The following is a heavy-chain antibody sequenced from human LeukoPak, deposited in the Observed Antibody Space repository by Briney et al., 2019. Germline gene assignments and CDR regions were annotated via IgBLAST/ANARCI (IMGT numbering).Heavy chain of an antibody. Sequence: PSETLSLTCTVSGTSINNYYWGWFRQSPGKGLESIGRVSTNGGTNYSPSLKSRVTMSVDTSKNHCSLKLTSVTAADTAVYYCARLIAGINNSFDPWGQGTLVTVSS. D-gene: IGHD2-21*01. CDR3: ARLIAGINNSFDP. CDR1: GTSINNYY. V-gene: IGHV4-4*07. CDR2: VSTNGGT. J-gene: IGHJ5*02.